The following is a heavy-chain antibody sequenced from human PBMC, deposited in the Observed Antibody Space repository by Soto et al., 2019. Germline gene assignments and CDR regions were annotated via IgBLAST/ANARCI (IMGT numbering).Heavy chain of an antibody. CDR2: TYYRSKWYN. D-gene: IGHD5-18*01. J-gene: IGHJ6*02. CDR3: ARERWGYSYGYGVDYYYGMDV. V-gene: IGHV6-1*01. CDR1: GDSVSSNSAA. Sequence: SQTLSLTCAISGDSVSSNSAAWNWIRQSPSRGLEWLGRTYYRSKWYNDYAVSVKSRITINPDTSKNQFSLQLNSVTPKDTAVYYCARERWGYSYGYGVDYYYGMDVWGQGTTVTVSS.